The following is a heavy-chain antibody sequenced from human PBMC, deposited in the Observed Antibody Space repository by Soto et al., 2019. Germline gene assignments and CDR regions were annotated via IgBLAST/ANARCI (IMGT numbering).Heavy chain of an antibody. D-gene: IGHD3-22*01. Sequence: PGGSLRLSCAASGFTFSSYGLYWVRQAPGKGLEWVAVILYDGSNKYYEDSVKGRFTISRDNSKNTLYLQMNSLRAEDTAVYYCANLNYYDSSGYYYPFDYWGQGTLVTVSS. CDR3: ANLNYYDSSGYYYPFDY. CDR2: ILYDGSNK. J-gene: IGHJ4*02. V-gene: IGHV3-33*06. CDR1: GFTFSSYG.